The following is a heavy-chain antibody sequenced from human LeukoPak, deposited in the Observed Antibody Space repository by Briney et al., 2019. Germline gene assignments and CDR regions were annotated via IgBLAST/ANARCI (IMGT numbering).Heavy chain of an antibody. CDR1: GGTFSSYA. J-gene: IGHJ4*02. V-gene: IGHV1-69*13. CDR2: IIPIFGTA. CDR3: ARFLNYYNSSVYYDYFDS. D-gene: IGHD3-22*01. Sequence: SVKVSCKASGGTFSSYAISWVRQAPGQGLEWMGGIIPIFGTANYAQKFQGRVTITADESTSTAYMELSSLRSEDTAVYYCARFLNYYNSSVYYDYFDSWGQGPLVTVSS.